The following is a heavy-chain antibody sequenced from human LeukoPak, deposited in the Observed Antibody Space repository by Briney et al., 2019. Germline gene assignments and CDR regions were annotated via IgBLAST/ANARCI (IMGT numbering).Heavy chain of an antibody. Sequence: GRSLRLSCTASGFTFGDYALSWFRQAPGKGLEWLSFIRSKDHGGTTEYAASVKGRFTISRDDSNSIAYLQMNSLIIEDTAGYFCTRDPHYYHGNPHDFWGQGTRVTVSS. CDR1: GFTFGDYA. CDR3: TRDPHYYHGNPHDF. D-gene: IGHD4-23*01. CDR2: IRSKDHGGTT. V-gene: IGHV3-49*03. J-gene: IGHJ4*02.